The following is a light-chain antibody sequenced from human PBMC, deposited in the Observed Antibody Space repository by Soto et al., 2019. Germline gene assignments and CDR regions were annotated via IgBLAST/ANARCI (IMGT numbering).Light chain of an antibody. CDR2: RNN. CDR1: SSNIGSNY. J-gene: IGLJ1*01. V-gene: IGLV1-47*01. Sequence: QAVVTQPPSASGTPGQRVTISCSGSSSNIGSNYVYWYQQLPGTAPKLLIYRNNQRPSGVPDRFSGSKSGTSASLAISGLRSEDEADYYCAAWDDSLSGPHYVFGTGTKVTVL. CDR3: AAWDDSLSGPHYV.